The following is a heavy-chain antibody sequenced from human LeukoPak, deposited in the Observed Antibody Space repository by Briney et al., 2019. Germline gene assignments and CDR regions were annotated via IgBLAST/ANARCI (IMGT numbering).Heavy chain of an antibody. CDR3: ARRDSIAVAGRLGYYYYYYYYMDV. D-gene: IGHD6-19*01. CDR2: ISSSSSYI. J-gene: IGHJ6*03. CDR1: GFTFSSYS. Sequence: GGSLRLSCAASGFTFSSYSMNWVRQAPGKGLEWVSSISSSSSYIYYADSVKGRFTISRDNAKNSLYLQMNSLRAEDTAVYYCARRDSIAVAGRLGYYYYYYYYMDVWGKGTTVTVSS. V-gene: IGHV3-21*01.